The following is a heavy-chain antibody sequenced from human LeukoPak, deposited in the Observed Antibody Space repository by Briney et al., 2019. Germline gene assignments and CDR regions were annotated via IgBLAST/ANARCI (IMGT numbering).Heavy chain of an antibody. J-gene: IGHJ4*02. Sequence: SETLSLTCAVYGGSFSGYYWGWIRQPPGKGLEWIGNIYYSGSNYYNPSLKSRVTMSVDTSKNQFSLKLSSVTAADTAVYYCARYYYGSGSYYYFDSWGQGTLVTVSS. CDR3: ARYYYGSGSYYYFDS. D-gene: IGHD3-10*01. CDR2: IYYSGSN. V-gene: IGHV4-34*01. CDR1: GGSFSGYY.